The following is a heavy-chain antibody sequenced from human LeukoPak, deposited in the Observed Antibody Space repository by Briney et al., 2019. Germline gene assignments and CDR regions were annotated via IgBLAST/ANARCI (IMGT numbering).Heavy chain of an antibody. D-gene: IGHD6-6*01. V-gene: IGHV3-53*01. J-gene: IGHJ5*02. Sequence: GGSLRLSCAASGFAVSSNYMSWVRQAPGKGLEWVSIIFSGGGAYYADSVKGRFTISRDSSKSTLYLQMNSLRAEDTAVYYCARARGREEYFDPWGQGTLVTVSS. CDR2: IFSGGGA. CDR3: ARARGREEYFDP. CDR1: GFAVSSNY.